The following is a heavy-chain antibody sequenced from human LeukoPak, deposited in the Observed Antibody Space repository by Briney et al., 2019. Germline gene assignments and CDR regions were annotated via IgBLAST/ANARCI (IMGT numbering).Heavy chain of an antibody. CDR3: AREKAGDEAVAGLDY. CDR1: GYSISSGYY. V-gene: IGHV4-38-2*02. J-gene: IGHJ4*02. Sequence: PSETLSLTCTVSGYSISSGYYWGWIRQPPGKGLEWIGSIYHSGSTYYNPSLKSRVTISVDTSKNQFSLKLSSVTAADTAVYYCAREKAGDEAVAGLDYWGQGTLVTVSS. D-gene: IGHD6-19*01. CDR2: IYHSGST.